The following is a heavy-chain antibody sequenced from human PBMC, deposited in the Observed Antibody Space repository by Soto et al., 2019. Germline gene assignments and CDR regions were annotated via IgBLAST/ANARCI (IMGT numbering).Heavy chain of an antibody. J-gene: IGHJ3*02. V-gene: IGHV4-31*03. CDR2: IYYSGST. CDR3: ERWYDILTGSLAFDI. Sequence: QVQLQESGPGLVKPSQTLSLTCTVSGGSISGGGYYWNWIRQYPGKGLEWIGYIYYSGSTYYNPSLKSRVIISLDTSKNQFSLKLSSVTAADTAVYYCERWYDILTGSLAFDIWGRGTMVAVSS. D-gene: IGHD3-9*01. CDR1: GGSISGGGYY.